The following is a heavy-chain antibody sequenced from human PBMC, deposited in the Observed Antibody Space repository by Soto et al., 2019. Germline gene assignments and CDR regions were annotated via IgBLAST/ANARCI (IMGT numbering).Heavy chain of an antibody. CDR1: GYSFTTYG. J-gene: IGHJ5*02. CDR2: ISAYTGNT. CDR3: ARAPRGLLSLKVGFRP. V-gene: IGHV1-18*01. D-gene: IGHD2-15*01. Sequence: GASVKVSCKASGYSFTTYGISWVRQAPGQGLEWMGWISAYTGNTKYAPKLQGRVTMTTDTSTTTAYMELRSLRSDDTAVYYCARAPRGLLSLKVGFRPWGQATLVTVPS.